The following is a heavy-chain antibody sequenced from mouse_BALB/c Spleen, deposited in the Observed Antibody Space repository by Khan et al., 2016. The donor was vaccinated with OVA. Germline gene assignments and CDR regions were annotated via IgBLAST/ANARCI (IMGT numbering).Heavy chain of an antibody. J-gene: IGHJ3*01. V-gene: IGHV1S135*01. Sequence: VQLKQSGPELMKPGASVKMSCKASGYSFTSYYIPWVKRHGKSLEWIGYIDTFSGGITYNQKFKGKATLTVDKSSNTAYIHLSNLTSEDAAANYCTRRGYVAWFAYWGQGTLVIVSA. CDR1: GYSFTSYY. D-gene: IGHD2-2*01. CDR3: TRRGYVAWFAY. CDR2: IDTFSGGI.